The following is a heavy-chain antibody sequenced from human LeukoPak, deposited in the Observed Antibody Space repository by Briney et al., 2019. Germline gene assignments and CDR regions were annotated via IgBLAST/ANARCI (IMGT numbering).Heavy chain of an antibody. V-gene: IGHV4-39*07. CDR2: INHSGST. CDR3: ARLTVVVPAAYGDDY. D-gene: IGHD2-2*01. CDR1: GGSISSSSYY. J-gene: IGHJ4*02. Sequence: SETLSLTCTVSGGSISSSSYYWSWIRQPPGKGLEWIGEINHSGSTNYNPSLKSRVTISVDTSKNQFSLKLSSVTAADTAVYYCARLTVVVPAAYGDDYWGQGTLVTVSS.